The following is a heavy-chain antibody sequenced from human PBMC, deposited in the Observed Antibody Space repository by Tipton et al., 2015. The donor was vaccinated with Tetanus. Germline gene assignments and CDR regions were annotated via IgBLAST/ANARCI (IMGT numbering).Heavy chain of an antibody. V-gene: IGHV4-39*01. Sequence: TLSLTCTVSGGSISSSSYYWGWIRQPPGKGLEWIGSIYYSGSTYYNPSLKSRVTISVDTSKNQFSLKLSSVTAADTAVYYCARLNVAAAGNNWSDPWGQGTLVTVSS. CDR2: IYYSGST. J-gene: IGHJ5*02. D-gene: IGHD6-13*01. CDR1: GGSISSSSYY. CDR3: ARLNVAAAGNNWSDP.